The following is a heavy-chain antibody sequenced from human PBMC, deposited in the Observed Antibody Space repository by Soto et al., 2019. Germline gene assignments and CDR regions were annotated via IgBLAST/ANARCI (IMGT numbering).Heavy chain of an antibody. D-gene: IGHD5-12*01. Sequence: QVQLVQSGAEVKKPGSSVKVSCKASGGTFSSFGFNWVRQAPGQGLEWMGGIIPLFGTANYAKKFQGRVTISADEGTSTASMELIGLRSEDTAIYYCAGDRSMDGYNSRSFDYWGQGTLVTVS. CDR2: IIPLFGTA. CDR1: GGTFSSFG. CDR3: AGDRSMDGYNSRSFDY. J-gene: IGHJ4*02. V-gene: IGHV1-69*01.